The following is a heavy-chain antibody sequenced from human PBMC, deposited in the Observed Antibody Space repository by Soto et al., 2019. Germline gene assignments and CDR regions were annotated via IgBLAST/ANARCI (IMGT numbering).Heavy chain of an antibody. V-gene: IGHV4-31*03. D-gene: IGHD3-10*01. CDR3: ARGPGRGRLLWFGELPGNWFDP. CDR1: GGSISSGGYY. Sequence: SETLSLTCTVSGGSISSGGYYWSWIRQHPGKGLEWIGYIYYSGSTYYNPSLKSRVTISVDTSKNQFSLKLSSVTAADTAVYYCARGPGRGRLLWFGELPGNWFDPWGQGTLVTVSS. J-gene: IGHJ5*02. CDR2: IYYSGST.